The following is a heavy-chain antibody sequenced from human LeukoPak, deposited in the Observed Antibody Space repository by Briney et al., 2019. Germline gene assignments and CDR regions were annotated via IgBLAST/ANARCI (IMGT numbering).Heavy chain of an antibody. CDR3: ARAVGLGADFDY. Sequence: SETLSLTCTVSGGSISSYYWSWIRQPPGKGLEWIGYIYYSGSTNYNPSLKSRVTISVDTSKNQFSLKLSSVTAADTAAYYWARAVGLGADFDYWGQETLVTVSS. V-gene: IGHV4-59*01. CDR1: GGSISSYY. D-gene: IGHD3-3*01. CDR2: IYYSGST. J-gene: IGHJ4*02.